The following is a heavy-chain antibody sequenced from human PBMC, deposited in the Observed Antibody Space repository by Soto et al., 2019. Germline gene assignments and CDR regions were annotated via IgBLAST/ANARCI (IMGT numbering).Heavy chain of an antibody. Sequence: QVLLVESGGGLVRPGGSLRLSCSASNFIFSDYYMSWIRQAPGKGLEWVSYISSGGRDIYYADSMEGRVSISRDNSKNSLYLQMNSLRAEDTAVYYCARLGSLGHPYYYAVDVWGQWTTVTVSS. CDR3: ARLGSLGHPYYYAVDV. V-gene: IGHV3-11*01. J-gene: IGHJ6*02. CDR1: NFIFSDYY. CDR2: ISSGGRDI. D-gene: IGHD1-26*01.